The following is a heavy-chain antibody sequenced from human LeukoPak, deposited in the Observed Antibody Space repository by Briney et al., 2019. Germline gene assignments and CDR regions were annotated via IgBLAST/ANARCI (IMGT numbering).Heavy chain of an antibody. CDR2: INHSGST. Sequence: SETLSLTCAVYGGSFSGYYWSWIRQPPGKGLEWIGEINHSGSTNYNPSLKSRVTISVDTSKNQFSLKLSSVTAADTAVYYCASGSIVLDYWGQGTLVTVSS. J-gene: IGHJ4*02. D-gene: IGHD6-6*01. V-gene: IGHV4-34*01. CDR3: ASGSIVLDY. CDR1: GGSFSGYY.